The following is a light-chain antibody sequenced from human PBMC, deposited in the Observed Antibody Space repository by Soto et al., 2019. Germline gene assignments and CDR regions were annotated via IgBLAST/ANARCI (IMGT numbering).Light chain of an antibody. CDR3: QQSYSTVWT. J-gene: IGKJ1*01. V-gene: IGKV1-39*01. CDR2: AAS. CDR1: QTITRY. Sequence: DIQMTQSPSALAASVGGRVTITCRASQTITRYLNWYQQKPGKAPKLLIYAASSLQSGAPSRFSGSGSGTDFTLTISSLQPEDFAIYYCQQSYSTVWTFGQGTKVDI.